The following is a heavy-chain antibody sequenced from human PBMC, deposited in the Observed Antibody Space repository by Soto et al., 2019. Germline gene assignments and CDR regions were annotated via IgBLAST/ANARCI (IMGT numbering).Heavy chain of an antibody. CDR1: GFTFSNAW. CDR3: TTDPSGWPLFDY. D-gene: IGHD6-19*01. J-gene: IGHJ4*02. V-gene: IGHV3-15*01. Sequence: EVQLVESGGGLVKPGGSLRLSCAASGFTFSNAWMSWVRQAPGKGLEWVGRIKSKTDGGTTDYAAPVKGRFTISRDESKNTLYLQMNSLKTEDTAVYYCTTDPSGWPLFDYWGQGTLVTVSS. CDR2: IKSKTDGGTT.